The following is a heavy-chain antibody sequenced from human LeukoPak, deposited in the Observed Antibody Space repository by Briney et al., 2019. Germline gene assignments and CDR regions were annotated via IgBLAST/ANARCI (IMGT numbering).Heavy chain of an antibody. CDR3: ARDRGAQTFYFDSSGYYRGRTISRFDY. J-gene: IGHJ4*02. Sequence: ASVKVSCKTSGYTFTNYGISWVRQAPGQGLEWMGWIGCYNGNTNYAQKLQGRVTMTTDTSTSTAYMEVRSLRSDDTAVYYCARDRGAQTFYFDSSGYYRGRTISRFDYWGQGTLVTVSS. CDR1: GYTFTNYG. CDR2: IGCYNGNT. D-gene: IGHD3-22*01. V-gene: IGHV1-18*01.